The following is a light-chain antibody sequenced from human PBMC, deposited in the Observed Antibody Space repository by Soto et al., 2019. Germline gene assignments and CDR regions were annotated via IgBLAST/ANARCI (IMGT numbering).Light chain of an antibody. CDR2: AAS. V-gene: IGKV1-27*01. CDR3: QKYNSAPRT. Sequence: DIQMAQSPSSLSASIGDRVTITCRASQGINNYLAWYQQKPGRAPQLLIYAASAVHSGVPSRFSGSGSGTDFTLTINSLQPEDVETYYCQKYNSAPRTFGPGTKVDIK. J-gene: IGKJ1*01. CDR1: QGINNY.